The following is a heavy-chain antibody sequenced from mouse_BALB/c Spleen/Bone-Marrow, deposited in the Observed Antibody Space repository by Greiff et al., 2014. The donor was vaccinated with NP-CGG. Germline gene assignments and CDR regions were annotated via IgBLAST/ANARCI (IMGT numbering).Heavy chain of an antibody. V-gene: IGHV2-9*02. J-gene: IGHJ4*01. Sequence: QVQLKESGPGLVAPSQSLSITCTVSGFSLTSYGVHWFRQPPGKGLEWLGVIWAGGSTNYNSALMSRLSINKDNSKSQVFLKMNSLQTDDTAMYYCASDGKGLRRYYAMDYWGQGTSVTVSS. D-gene: IGHD2-4*01. CDR2: IWAGGST. CDR1: GFSLTSYG. CDR3: ASDGKGLRRYYAMDY.